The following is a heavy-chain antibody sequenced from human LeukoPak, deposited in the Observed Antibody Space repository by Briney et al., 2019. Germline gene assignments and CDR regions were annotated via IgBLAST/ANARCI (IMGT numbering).Heavy chain of an antibody. CDR1: GLTFSNYA. J-gene: IGHJ4*02. CDR3: AKDYSDSRVGDVFFEY. D-gene: IGHD1-26*01. CDR2: ITSGFTP. Sequence: GGSLSLSCAASGLTFSNYAMSWFRQAPGKGLEWVSGITSGFTPHYADSVKGRFTISRDNSKNTFHLQMNSLRAEDTAVYYCAKDYSDSRVGDVFFEYWGQGTLVTVSS. V-gene: IGHV3-23*01.